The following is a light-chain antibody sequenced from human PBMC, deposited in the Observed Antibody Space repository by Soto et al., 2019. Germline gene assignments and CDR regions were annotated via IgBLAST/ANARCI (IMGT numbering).Light chain of an antibody. CDR1: QSISGW. CDR3: QQYSGYSLFT. CDR2: DAS. V-gene: IGKV1-5*01. Sequence: DIQMTQSPSTLSASVGDRVTITCRASQSISGWLAGYQQRPGKAPKLLIYDASSLESGGPSRFSGSGSGTEFTLTIGGLQPDDFATYYCQQYSGYSLFTFGPGTIVDIK. J-gene: IGKJ3*01.